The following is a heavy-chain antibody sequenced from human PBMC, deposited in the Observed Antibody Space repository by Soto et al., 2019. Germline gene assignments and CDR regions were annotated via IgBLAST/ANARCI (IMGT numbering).Heavy chain of an antibody. CDR1: GDSVSSNSAA. D-gene: IGHD2-15*01. CDR3: ARVPYCSGGSCPRYYYGMDV. CDR2: TYYRSKWYN. J-gene: IGHJ6*02. Sequence: QVQLQQSGPGLVKPSQTLSLTCAISGDSVSSNSAAWNWIRQSPSRGLEWLGRTYYRSKWYNDYAVSVKSRITINPDTSKNQFSLQLNSVTPEDTAVYYCARVPYCSGGSCPRYYYGMDVWGQGTTVTVSS. V-gene: IGHV6-1*01.